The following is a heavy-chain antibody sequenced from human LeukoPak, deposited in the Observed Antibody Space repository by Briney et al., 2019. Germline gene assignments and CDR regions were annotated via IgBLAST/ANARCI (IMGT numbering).Heavy chain of an antibody. J-gene: IGHJ3*02. CDR3: ARIEWERLGRAFDI. CDR2: IYNTGAT. Sequence: GGSLRLSCAASGFTVSDNYMTWVRQAPGKGLEWVSSIYNTGATHYAESVKGRFTISRDNSKNTLLLQMNSLRAEDMAVYYCARIEWERLGRAFDIWGQGTMVTASS. CDR1: GFTVSDNY. V-gene: IGHV3-53*01. D-gene: IGHD1-26*01.